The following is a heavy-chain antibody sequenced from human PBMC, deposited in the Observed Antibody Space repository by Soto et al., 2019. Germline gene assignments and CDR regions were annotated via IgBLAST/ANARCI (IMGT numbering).Heavy chain of an antibody. D-gene: IGHD2-21*02. J-gene: IGHJ4*02. V-gene: IGHV6-1*01. CDR2: TYYRSKWYN. CDR3: ARQRTSVVTQAYFDV. CDR1: GDSVSGNSAA. Sequence: SQTLSLTCAISGDSVSGNSAAWNWIRQSPSRGLEWLGRTYYRSKWYNDYAVSVKSRITVTPDTSKNQFSLHLNSVTPEDTALYFCARQRTSVVTQAYFDVWGPGSLVTVSS.